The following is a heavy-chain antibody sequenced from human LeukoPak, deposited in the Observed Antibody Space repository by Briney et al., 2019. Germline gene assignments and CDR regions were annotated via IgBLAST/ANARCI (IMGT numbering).Heavy chain of an antibody. J-gene: IGHJ4*02. CDR2: IKQDGSEK. CDR1: GFTFSSCW. V-gene: IGHV3-7*03. Sequence: GGSLRLSCAASGFTFSSCWMSWVRQAPGKGLEWVANIKQDGSEKYYVDSVKGRFTISRDNAKNSLYLQMNSLRAEDTAVYYCARDTGSGSYDYWGQGTLVTVSS. CDR3: ARDTGSGSYDY. D-gene: IGHD3-10*01.